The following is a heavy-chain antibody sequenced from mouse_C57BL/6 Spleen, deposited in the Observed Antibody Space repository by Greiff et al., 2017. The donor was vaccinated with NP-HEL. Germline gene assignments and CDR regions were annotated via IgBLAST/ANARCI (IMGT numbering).Heavy chain of an antibody. Sequence: QVQLQQPGAELVMPGASVKLSCKASGYTFTSYWMHWVKQRPGQGLEWIGEIDPSDSYTNYNQKFKGKSTLTVDKSSSTAYMQLSSLTSEDSAVYFCAIEGIYYGNYGGFDYWGQGTTLTVSS. J-gene: IGHJ2*01. V-gene: IGHV1-69*01. CDR1: GYTFTSYW. CDR2: IDPSDSYT. CDR3: AIEGIYYGNYGGFDY. D-gene: IGHD2-1*01.